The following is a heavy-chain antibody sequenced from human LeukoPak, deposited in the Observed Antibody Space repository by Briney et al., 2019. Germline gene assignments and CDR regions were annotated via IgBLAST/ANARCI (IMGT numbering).Heavy chain of an antibody. V-gene: IGHV4-59*08. J-gene: IGHJ6*02. CDR3: ATDSSGWSYGMDV. Sequence: SETLSLTCTVSGGSISSYYWSWIRQPPGKGLEWIGYIYYSGSTNYNPSLKSRVTISVDTSKNQFSLKLSSVTAADTAVYYCATDSSGWSYGMDVWGQGTTVTVSS. CDR2: IYYSGST. CDR1: GGSISSYY. D-gene: IGHD6-19*01.